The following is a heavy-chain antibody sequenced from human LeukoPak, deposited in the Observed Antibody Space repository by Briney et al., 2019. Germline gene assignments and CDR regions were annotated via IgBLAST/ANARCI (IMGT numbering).Heavy chain of an antibody. CDR1: GGTFRSYA. J-gene: IGHJ4*02. CDR2: IIPIFGTA. D-gene: IGHD6-13*01. Sequence: SVKVSCKASGGTFRSYAISWVRQAAGQALEGMGGIIPIFGTANYAQTFQGRVTITADKSTSTGYMELSSLRSEDTAVYYCASTNPGYSSSWAPPDYWGQGTLVTVSS. V-gene: IGHV1-69*06. CDR3: ASTNPGYSSSWAPPDY.